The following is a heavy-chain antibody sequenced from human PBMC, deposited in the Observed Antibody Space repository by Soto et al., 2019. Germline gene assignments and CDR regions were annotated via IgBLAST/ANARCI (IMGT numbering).Heavy chain of an antibody. CDR3: ARVHVRFGVVRDWFDP. CDR2: INHSGST. V-gene: IGHV4-34*01. CDR1: GGSFSGYY. J-gene: IGHJ5*02. Sequence: SETLSLTCAVYGGSFSGYYWSWIRQPPGKGLEWIGEINHSGSTNYNPSLKSRVTISVDTSKNQFSLKLSSVTAADTAVYYCARVHVRFGVVRDWFDPWGQGTLVTVS. D-gene: IGHD3-3*01.